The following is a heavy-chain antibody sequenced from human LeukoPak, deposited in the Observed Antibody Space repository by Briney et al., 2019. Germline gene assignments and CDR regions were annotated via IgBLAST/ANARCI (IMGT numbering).Heavy chain of an antibody. D-gene: IGHD6-13*01. J-gene: IGHJ3*01. CDR1: GFTFSSYA. Sequence: GGSLRLSCAASGFTFSSYAMSWVRQAPGKGLEWVSAISGSGGSTYYADSVKGRFTISRDNSKNTLYLQMHSLRAEDTALYVCAKGAQPGTVGYDAFDVWGQGTMVMVSS. CDR3: AKGAQPGTVGYDAFDV. CDR2: ISGSGGST. V-gene: IGHV3-23*01.